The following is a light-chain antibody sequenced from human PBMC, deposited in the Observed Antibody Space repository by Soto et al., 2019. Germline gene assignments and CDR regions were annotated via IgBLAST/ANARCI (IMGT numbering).Light chain of an antibody. CDR3: AAWDDSLNAL. Sequence: QSVLTQPPSASGTPGQRVTISCSGSSSNIGDNTVNWYQQVPGAAPKLLIYINDQRPSGVPDRFSGSKSGTSASLAISGLQPEDEADYYCAAWDDSLNALFGTGTKLTVL. J-gene: IGLJ1*01. CDR2: IND. CDR1: SSNIGDNT. V-gene: IGLV1-44*01.